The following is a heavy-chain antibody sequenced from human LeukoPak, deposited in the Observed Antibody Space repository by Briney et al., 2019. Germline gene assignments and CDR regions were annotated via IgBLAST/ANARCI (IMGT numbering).Heavy chain of an antibody. V-gene: IGHV1-2*04. CDR3: ARDYGGPRDYYYGMDA. D-gene: IGHD3-10*01. CDR1: GYTFTGYY. J-gene: IGHJ6*02. Sequence: ASVKVSCKASGYTFTGYYMHWVRQAPRQGLEWMGWINPNSGGTNYAQKFQGWVTMTRDTSISTAYMELSRLRSDDTAVYYCARDYGGPRDYYYGMDAWGQGTTVTVSS. CDR2: INPNSGGT.